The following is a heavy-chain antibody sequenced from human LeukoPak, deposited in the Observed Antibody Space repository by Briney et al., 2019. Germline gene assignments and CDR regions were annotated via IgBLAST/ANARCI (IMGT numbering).Heavy chain of an antibody. D-gene: IGHD3-9*01. CDR3: AKVSTGYFFQYYFDY. CDR2: ISGSGGST. V-gene: IGHV3-23*01. CDR1: GFTFSSYA. J-gene: IGHJ4*02. Sequence: GGSLRLSCAASGFTFSSYAMSWVRQAPGEGLEWVSAISGSGGSTYYADSVKCRFTISRDNSKNTLYLQMNSLRAEDTAVYYCAKVSTGYFFQYYFDYWGQGTLVTVSS.